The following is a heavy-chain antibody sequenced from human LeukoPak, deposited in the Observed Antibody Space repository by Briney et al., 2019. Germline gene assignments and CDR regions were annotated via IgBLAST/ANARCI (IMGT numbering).Heavy chain of an antibody. CDR3: ATNYYGSGPDH. V-gene: IGHV3-74*01. Sequence: GGSLRLSCAASGFTFSSYWMHWVCQAPGKGLGWVSRIKSDGSSTTYADSVKGRFTISRDNAKNTLYLQMNSLRAEDTAVYYCATNYYGSGPDHWGQGTLVTVSS. J-gene: IGHJ4*02. CDR2: IKSDGSST. CDR1: GFTFSSYW. D-gene: IGHD3-10*01.